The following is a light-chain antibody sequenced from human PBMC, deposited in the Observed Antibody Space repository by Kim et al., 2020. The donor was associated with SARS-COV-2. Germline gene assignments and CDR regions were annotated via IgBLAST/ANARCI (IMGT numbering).Light chain of an antibody. Sequence: ASVGDRVTITCRASQGISNSLAWYQQKPGKVPQLLIYAASTLQSGVPSRFSGSGSGTDFTLTISSLQPEDVATYYCQKYNSATRTLGQGTRVDIK. CDR1: QGISNS. V-gene: IGKV1-27*01. CDR2: AAS. J-gene: IGKJ1*01. CDR3: QKYNSATRT.